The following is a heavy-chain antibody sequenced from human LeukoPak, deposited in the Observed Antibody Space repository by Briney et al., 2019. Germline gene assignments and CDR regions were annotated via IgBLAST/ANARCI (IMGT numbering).Heavy chain of an antibody. CDR1: GFTFSSFG. CDR2: IWYDGSKK. D-gene: IGHD3-9*01. Sequence: GRSLRLSCAACGFTFSSFGMHGVRQARGKGLGWVAVIWYDGSKKYYADSVKGRFTISRDNSKNTLYLQMNALRAEDTAVYYCARVANITTFGMDVWGQGTTVTVSS. J-gene: IGHJ6*02. V-gene: IGHV3-33*01. CDR3: ARVANITTFGMDV.